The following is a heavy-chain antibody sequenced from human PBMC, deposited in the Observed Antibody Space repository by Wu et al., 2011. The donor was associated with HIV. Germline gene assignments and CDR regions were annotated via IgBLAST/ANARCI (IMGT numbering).Heavy chain of an antibody. CDR1: GGTFSSYA. J-gene: IGHJ6*03. D-gene: IGHD6-6*01. CDR3: ARGTAARPLYYYYYMDV. CDR2: IIPIFGTA. Sequence: QVQLVQSGAEVKKPGSSVKVSCKASGGTFSSYAISWVRQAPGQGLEWMGGIIPIFGTANYAQKFQGRVTITADKSTSTAYMELSSLRSEDTAVYYCARGTAARPLYYYYYMDVWGKGTTVTVSS. V-gene: IGHV1-69*14.